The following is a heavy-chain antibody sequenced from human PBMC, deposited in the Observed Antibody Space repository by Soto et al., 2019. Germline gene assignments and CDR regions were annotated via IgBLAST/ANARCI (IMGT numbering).Heavy chain of an antibody. J-gene: IGHJ4*01. CDR3: ARASRGDYCSGGGCYSDY. CDR2: ISGYNGDT. V-gene: IGHV1-18*01. CDR1: GFTFTNYG. D-gene: IGHD2-15*01. Sequence: ASVKVSCKASGFTFTNYGITWVRQAPGQGLEWMGWISGYNGDTNYAQKFQDRATVTTDTSTSTAYLELRSLRSDDTAVIYCARASRGDYCSGGGCYSDYWG.